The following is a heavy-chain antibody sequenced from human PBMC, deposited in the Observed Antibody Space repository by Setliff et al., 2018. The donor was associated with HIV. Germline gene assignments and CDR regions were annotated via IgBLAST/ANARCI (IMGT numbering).Heavy chain of an antibody. D-gene: IGHD3-10*01. J-gene: IGHJ5*01. Sequence: ASVKVSCKTSGYTFINYDINWVRQATGQGLEWMGWMNPKSSNSGYAQNFQGRVTMTLDTSISTAYMELSSLTSEDTAVYYCTRGRHSQTAGAIKFAFWGQGSLVTVSS. CDR1: GYTFINYD. CDR2: MNPKSSNS. V-gene: IGHV1-8*02. CDR3: TRGRHSQTAGAIKFAF.